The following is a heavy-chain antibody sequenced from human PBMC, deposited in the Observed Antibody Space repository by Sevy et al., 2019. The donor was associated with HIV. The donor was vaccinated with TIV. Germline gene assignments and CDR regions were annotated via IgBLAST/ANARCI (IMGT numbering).Heavy chain of an antibody. D-gene: IGHD1-26*01. Sequence: GGSLRLSCAASGFTFNSYDMNWVRRAPGEGLQWISYISGSGNTIYYADSVKGRFTISRDNAKKSLSLQMNSLRAEDTAVYYCSRDLRLSGIYRSDYWGQGTLVTVSS. V-gene: IGHV3-48*03. J-gene: IGHJ4*02. CDR3: SRDLRLSGIYRSDY. CDR2: ISGSGNTI. CDR1: GFTFNSYD.